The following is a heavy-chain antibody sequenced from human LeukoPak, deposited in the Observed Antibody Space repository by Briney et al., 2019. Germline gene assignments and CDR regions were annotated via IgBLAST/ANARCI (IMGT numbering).Heavy chain of an antibody. CDR1: GFTFSNYG. Sequence: GGSLRLSCAASGFTFSNYGMHWVRQAPGKGLEWVALISYDGTNKYYVDSVKGRFTISRDSSKNTLYLQMNNLRVEDTAVYYCAKDRGTISESFWYFHLRGRGAPVTVSS. CDR2: ISYDGTNK. CDR3: AKDRGTISESFWYFHL. J-gene: IGHJ2*01. D-gene: IGHD3-16*01. V-gene: IGHV3-30*18.